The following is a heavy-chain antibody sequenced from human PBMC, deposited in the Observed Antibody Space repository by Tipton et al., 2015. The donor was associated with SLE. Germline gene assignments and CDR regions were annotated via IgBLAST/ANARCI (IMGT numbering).Heavy chain of an antibody. J-gene: IGHJ4*02. D-gene: IGHD3-10*01. Sequence: TLSLTCTVSGGSTSSHYWSWIRQPPGTGLEWIGYIYYSGGTNYNPSLKSRVTISVDTSKNQFSLKLSSVTAADTAVDYCPRDQGGSGGYWGQGSLGTVSS. V-gene: IGHV4-59*11. CDR2: IYYSGGT. CDR3: PRDQGGSGGY. CDR1: GGSTSSHY.